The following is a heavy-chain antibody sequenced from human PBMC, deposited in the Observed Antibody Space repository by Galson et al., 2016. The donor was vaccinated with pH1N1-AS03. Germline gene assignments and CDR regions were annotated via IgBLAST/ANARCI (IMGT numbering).Heavy chain of an antibody. CDR1: GGDFRSFA. V-gene: IGHV1-69*13. CDR3: ARSPGYQLLPPFDP. CDR2: IIPSLSTP. D-gene: IGHD2-2*01. J-gene: IGHJ5*02. Sequence: SVKVSCKASGGDFRSFAINWMRQAPGQGLEWMGGIIPSLSTPVYAQQFQGRVSITADDSTYTVFMEVNRLTSEDTAVYYCARSPGYQLLPPFDPWGQGTLVTVSS.